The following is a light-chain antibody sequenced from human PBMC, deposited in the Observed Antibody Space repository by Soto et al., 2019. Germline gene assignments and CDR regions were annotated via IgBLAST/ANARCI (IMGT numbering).Light chain of an antibody. CDR1: QSVSSSY. CDR2: GAS. Sequence: EIVLTQSPGTLSLSPGERATLSCRASQSVSSSYLAWYQQKPGQAPRLLIYGASSRATGIPDRFSGSGSGTDFTLNISRLEPEDFAVSYCQQYGSSPPTWTFGQGTKVEIK. V-gene: IGKV3-20*01. CDR3: QQYGSSPPTWT. J-gene: IGKJ1*01.